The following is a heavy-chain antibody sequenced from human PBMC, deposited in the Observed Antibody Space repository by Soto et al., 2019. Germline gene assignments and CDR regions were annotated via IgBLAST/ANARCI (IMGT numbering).Heavy chain of an antibody. CDR2: INPNSGGT. D-gene: IGHD2-15*01. Sequence: EASVKVSCKASGYTFTGYYMHWVRQAPGQGLEWMGWINPNSGGTNYAQKFQGRVTMTRDTSISTAYMELSRLRSDDTAVYYCATDCSGGSCNFDYWGQGTLVTVSS. V-gene: IGHV1-2*02. CDR1: GYTFTGYY. CDR3: ATDCSGGSCNFDY. J-gene: IGHJ4*02.